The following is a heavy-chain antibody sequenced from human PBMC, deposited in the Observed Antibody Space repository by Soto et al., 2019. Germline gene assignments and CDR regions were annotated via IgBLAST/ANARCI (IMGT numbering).Heavy chain of an antibody. V-gene: IGHV3-30-3*01. CDR3: ARDRTPIAAAAPGY. Sequence: PGGSLRLSCAASGFTFSSYAMHWVRQAPGKGLEWVAVISYDGSNKYYADSVKGRFTISRDNSKNTLYLQMNSLRAEDTAVYYCARDRTPIAAAAPGYWGHGTLVTVSS. D-gene: IGHD6-13*01. CDR2: ISYDGSNK. J-gene: IGHJ4*01. CDR1: GFTFSSYA.